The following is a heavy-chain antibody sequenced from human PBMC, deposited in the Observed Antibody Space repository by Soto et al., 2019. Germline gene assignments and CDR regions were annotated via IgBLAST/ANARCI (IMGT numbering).Heavy chain of an antibody. CDR3: ARSSLAARQKYYYYYYGMDV. CDR2: INHSGST. D-gene: IGHD6-6*01. CDR1: GGSFSGYY. V-gene: IGHV4-34*01. Sequence: PSETLSLTCAVYGGSFSGYYWSWIRQPPGKGLEWIGEINHSGSTNYNPSLKSRVTISVDTSKNQFSLKLSSVTAADTAVHYCARSSLAARQKYYYYYYGMDVWGQGTTVTV. J-gene: IGHJ6*02.